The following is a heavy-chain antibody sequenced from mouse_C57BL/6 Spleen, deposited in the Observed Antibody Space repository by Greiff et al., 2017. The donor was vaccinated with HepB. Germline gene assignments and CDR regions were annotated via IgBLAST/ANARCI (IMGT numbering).Heavy chain of an antibody. CDR3: ARDTDY. CDR1: GYSITSGYY. V-gene: IGHV3-6*01. Sequence: VQLKESGPGLVKPSQSLSLTCSVTGYSITSGYYWNWIRQFPGNKLEWMGYISYDGSNNYNPSLKNRISITRDTSKNQFFLKLNSVTTEDTATYYCARDTDYWGQGTTLTVSS. CDR2: ISYDGSN. J-gene: IGHJ2*01.